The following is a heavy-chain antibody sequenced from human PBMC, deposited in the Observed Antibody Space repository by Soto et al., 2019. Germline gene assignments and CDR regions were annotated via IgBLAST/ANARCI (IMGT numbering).Heavy chain of an antibody. Sequence: QLQLQESGPGLVKPSETLSLTCAVSGDSIRGSDHYWGWISQPPGKALEWIGSVFYAGTTYYNPSLQSRHSLSVDTPKNLFSLRLNSVTATDTAVYDCARHGGTTPFDNCG. J-gene: IGHJ3*02. V-gene: IGHV4-39*01. CDR1: GDSIRGSDHY. D-gene: IGHD4-17*01. CDR3: ARHGGTTPFDN. CDR2: VFYAGTT.